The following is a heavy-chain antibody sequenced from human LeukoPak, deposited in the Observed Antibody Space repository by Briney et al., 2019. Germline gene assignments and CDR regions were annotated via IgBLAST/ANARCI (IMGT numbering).Heavy chain of an antibody. V-gene: IGHV3-30*04. CDR3: ARQEGPNYYGSGSYHGFDY. CDR1: GFTFSSYA. D-gene: IGHD3-10*01. CDR2: ISYDGSNK. J-gene: IGHJ4*02. Sequence: PGGSLRLSCAASGFTFSSYAMHWVRQAPGKGLEWVAVISYDGSNKYYADSVKGRFTISRGNSKNTLYLQMNSLRAEDTAVYYCARQEGPNYYGSGSYHGFDYWGQGTLVTVSS.